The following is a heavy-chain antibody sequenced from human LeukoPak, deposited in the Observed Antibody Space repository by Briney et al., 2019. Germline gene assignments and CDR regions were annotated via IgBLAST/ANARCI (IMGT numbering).Heavy chain of an antibody. D-gene: IGHD3-22*01. CDR2: IIPIFGTA. CDR1: GGTFSSYA. J-gene: IGHJ4*02. V-gene: IGHV1-69*13. Sequence: SVKVSCKASGGTFSSYAISWVRQAPGQGLEWMGGIIPIFGTANYAQKFQGRVTITADESTSTAYMELSSLRSEDTAVYYCARSSYYYDSSGEVGFDYWGQGTLVTVSS. CDR3: ARSSYYYDSSGEVGFDY.